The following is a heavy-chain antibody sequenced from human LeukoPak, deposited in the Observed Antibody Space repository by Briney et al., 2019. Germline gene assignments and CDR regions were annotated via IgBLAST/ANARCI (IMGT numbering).Heavy chain of an antibody. CDR3: AKDDFWSGSRPFEY. J-gene: IGHJ4*02. D-gene: IGHD3-3*01. CDR2: IAGGDDR. Sequence: GGSLRLSCAASGFTFSSYGMHWVRQAPGKGLEWVAGIAGGDDRFYADSVKGRFSISRDNSKNTVDLQMNSLRVEDTAVYYCAKDDFWSGSRPFEYWGQGTLVTVSS. V-gene: IGHV3-23*01. CDR1: GFTFSSYG.